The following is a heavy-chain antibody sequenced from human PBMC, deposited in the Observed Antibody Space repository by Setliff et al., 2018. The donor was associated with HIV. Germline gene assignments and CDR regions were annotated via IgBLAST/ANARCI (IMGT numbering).Heavy chain of an antibody. D-gene: IGHD6-19*01. Sequence: GGSLRLSCAASGFTFSSYAMSWVRQAPGKGLEWVSAISGSGGSTFYADSVKGRFTISRDNSKNTLYLQMNSLRAEDTAVYYCAGESSIAVAEYFQHWGQGTLVTVSS. J-gene: IGHJ1*01. CDR1: GFTFSSYA. V-gene: IGHV3-23*01. CDR2: ISGSGGST. CDR3: AGESSIAVAEYFQH.